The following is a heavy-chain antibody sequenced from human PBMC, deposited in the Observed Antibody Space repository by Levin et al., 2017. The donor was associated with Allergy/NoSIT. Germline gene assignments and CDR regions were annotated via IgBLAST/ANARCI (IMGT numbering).Heavy chain of an antibody. CDR2: IWYDGSNK. D-gene: IGHD3-10*01. V-gene: IGHV3-33*01. Sequence: GGSLRLSCAASGFTFSSYGMHWVRQAPGKGLEWVAVIWYDGSNKYYSDSVKGRFTISRDNSKNTLYLQMNSLRVEDTAVYYCARYSGPIIGESRFDPWGQGTLVTVSS. CDR3: ARYSGPIIGESRFDP. CDR1: GFTFSSYG. J-gene: IGHJ5*02.